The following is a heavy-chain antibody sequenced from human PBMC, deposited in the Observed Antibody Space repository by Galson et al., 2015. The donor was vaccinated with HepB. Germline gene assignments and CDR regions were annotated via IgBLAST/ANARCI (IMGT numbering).Heavy chain of an antibody. CDR3: AREDGSSGYYYRYFDL. J-gene: IGHJ2*01. CDR1: GFTFSSYD. CDR2: IGTAGDP. Sequence: SLRLSCAASGFTFSSYDMHWVRQATGKGLEWVSAIGTAGDPYYPGSVKGRFTTSRENAKNSLYLQMNSLRAGDTAVYYCAREDGSSGYYYRYFDLWGRGTLVTVSS. V-gene: IGHV3-13*05. D-gene: IGHD3-22*01.